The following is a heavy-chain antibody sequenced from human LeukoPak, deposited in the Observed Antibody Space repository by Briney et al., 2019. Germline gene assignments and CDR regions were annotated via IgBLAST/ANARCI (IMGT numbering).Heavy chain of an antibody. Sequence: RPSETLSLTCTVSGGSISSGGYYWGWIRQHPGKGLEWIGYTYYSGSTYYNPSLKSRVTISVDTSKNQFSLKLSSVTAADTAVYYCARVVGKRWNDLSFDYWGQGTLVTVSS. D-gene: IGHD1-1*01. CDR3: ARVVGKRWNDLSFDY. J-gene: IGHJ4*02. V-gene: IGHV4-31*03. CDR1: GGSISSGGYY. CDR2: TYYSGST.